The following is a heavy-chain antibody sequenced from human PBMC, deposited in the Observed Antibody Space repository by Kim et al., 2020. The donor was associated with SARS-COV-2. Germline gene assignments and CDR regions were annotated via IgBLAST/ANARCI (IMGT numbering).Heavy chain of an antibody. D-gene: IGHD3-10*01. V-gene: IGHV3-33*01. Sequence: GGSLRLSCAASGFTFSSYGMHWVRQAPGKGLEWVAVIWYDGSNKYYADSVKGRFTISRDNSKNTLYLQMNSLRAEDTAVYYCARGNLPFGEFPLGAFDIWGQGTMVTVSS. CDR1: GFTFSSYG. CDR3: ARGNLPFGEFPLGAFDI. CDR2: IWYDGSNK. J-gene: IGHJ3*02.